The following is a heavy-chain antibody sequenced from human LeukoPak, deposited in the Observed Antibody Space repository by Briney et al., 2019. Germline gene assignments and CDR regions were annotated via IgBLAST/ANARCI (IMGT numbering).Heavy chain of an antibody. CDR1: GFTFSSYS. D-gene: IGHD1-26*01. CDR2: ISSSSSYI. Sequence: PGGSLRPSCAASGFTFSSYSMNWVRQAPGKGLEWVSSISSSSSYIYYADSVKGRFTISRDNAKNSLYLQMNSLRAEDTAVYYCARSPYSGSYGPFDYWGQGTLVTVPS. J-gene: IGHJ4*02. CDR3: ARSPYSGSYGPFDY. V-gene: IGHV3-21*01.